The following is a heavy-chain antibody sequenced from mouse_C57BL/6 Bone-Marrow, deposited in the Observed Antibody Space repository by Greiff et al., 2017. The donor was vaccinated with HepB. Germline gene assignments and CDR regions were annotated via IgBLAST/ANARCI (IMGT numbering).Heavy chain of an antibody. CDR1: GYTFTTYW. CDR3: ARDYGSYGFSY. J-gene: IGHJ3*01. CDR2: INPGSGYT. V-gene: IGHV1-7*01. Sequence: QVQLQQPGAELVKPGASVRLSCKASGYTFTTYWMHWVKQRPGQGLDWIGYINPGSGYTKYNQKFKDKATLTADKSSSTAYMQLSSLTYEDSAVYFCARDYGSYGFSYWGQGTLVTVSA. D-gene: IGHD1-1*01.